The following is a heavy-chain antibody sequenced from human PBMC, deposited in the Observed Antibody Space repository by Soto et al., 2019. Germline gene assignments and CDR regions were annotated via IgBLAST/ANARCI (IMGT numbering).Heavy chain of an antibody. CDR3: VRGIALVVDVQRAAPDQTYFDS. CDR1: GGSFMCYY. V-gene: IGHV4-34*01. J-gene: IGHJ4*02. CDR2: INHTGST. Sequence: SETLSLTCAVYGGSFMCYYSRWISQSPGGLLEWIGEINHTGSTNSNPSLKSRVTISVDTSKYQLSLSLRSLTAPDPAIDDCVRGIALVVDVQRAAPDQTYFDSWGKGTMVTVSS. D-gene: IGHD3-10*01.